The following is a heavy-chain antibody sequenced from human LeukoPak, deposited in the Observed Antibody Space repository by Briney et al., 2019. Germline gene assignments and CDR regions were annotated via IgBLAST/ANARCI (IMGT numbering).Heavy chain of an antibody. CDR2: IYYSGST. D-gene: IGHD3-10*01. J-gene: IGHJ4*02. Sequence: PSETLSLTCAVYGGSFSGYYWSWIRQPPGKGLEWIGSIYYSGSTNYNPSLKSRVTISVDTSKNQFSLKLSSVTAADTAVYYCARARVLLWFGELSRFDYWGQGTLVTVSS. V-gene: IGHV4-34*01. CDR1: GGSFSGYY. CDR3: ARARVLLWFGELSRFDY.